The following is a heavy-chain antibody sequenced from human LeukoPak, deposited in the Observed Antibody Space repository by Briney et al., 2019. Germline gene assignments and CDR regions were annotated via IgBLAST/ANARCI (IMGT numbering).Heavy chain of an antibody. Sequence: ASVKVSCKASGYDFINYGIRWVREAPGQGLEWMGWRSIYNGNTDYKLQGRVTMTTDTSTGTAYMEVRSLRSDDTAVHYCARGGPFPSGSSSREYYLDYWGQGTLVTVSS. CDR3: ARGGPFPSGSSSREYYLDY. CDR2: RSIYNGNT. CDR1: GYDFINYG. J-gene: IGHJ4*02. D-gene: IGHD6-6*01. V-gene: IGHV1-18*01.